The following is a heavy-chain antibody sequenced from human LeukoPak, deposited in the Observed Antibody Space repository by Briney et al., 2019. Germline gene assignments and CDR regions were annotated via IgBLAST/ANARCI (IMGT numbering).Heavy chain of an antibody. Sequence: GRSLRLSCAASGFTFSSYAMHWVRQAPGKGLEWVAVISYDGSNKYYADSVKGRFTISRDNSNNTLYLQMNSLRAEDTAVYYCARGIDYYDSSGLDAFDIWGQGTMVTVSS. D-gene: IGHD3-22*01. J-gene: IGHJ3*02. CDR1: GFTFSSYA. CDR3: ARGIDYYDSSGLDAFDI. V-gene: IGHV3-30-3*01. CDR2: ISYDGSNK.